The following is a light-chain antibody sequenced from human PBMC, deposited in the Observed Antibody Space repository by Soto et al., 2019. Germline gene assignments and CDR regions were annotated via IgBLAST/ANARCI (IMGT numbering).Light chain of an antibody. CDR2: LGS. J-gene: IGKJ1*01. CDR1: QSVNNKY. Sequence: EIVLTQTPGTLSLSPGDRATLSCRASQSVNNKYLAWYQQKPGQAPRLLIYLGSTRASGIPDRFSGSGSGTDFTLTIRRLVPEDFAVYYCQQYDSSPRTFGQGTKVDFK. V-gene: IGKV3-20*01. CDR3: QQYDSSPRT.